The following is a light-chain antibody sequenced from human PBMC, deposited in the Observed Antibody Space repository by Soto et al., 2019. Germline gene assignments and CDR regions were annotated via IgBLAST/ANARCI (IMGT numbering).Light chain of an antibody. J-gene: IGLJ2*01. CDR2: EVN. Sequence: QSALTQPPSASGSPGQSVTISCTGTTSDIGDYNYVSWYQQHPGKAPRLMIFEVNKRPSGVPARFFGSKSGNTASLTVSALQAEDEADYFCSSYAGNNNVIFGGGTKVTVL. V-gene: IGLV2-8*01. CDR1: TSDIGDYNY. CDR3: SSYAGNNNVI.